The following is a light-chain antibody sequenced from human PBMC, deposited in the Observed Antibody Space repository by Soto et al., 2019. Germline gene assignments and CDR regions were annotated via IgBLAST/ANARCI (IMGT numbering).Light chain of an antibody. V-gene: IGLV2-14*01. Sequence: QSALTQPASVSGSPGQSIAISCTGTSGDVGAYDYVSWYQHHPDKAPKLMIYEVSNRPSWVSDRFSGSKSVYTATLTISGLQAEDEADYYCASLTTSDTRVFGTGTKVTVL. CDR2: EVS. CDR1: SGDVGAYDY. CDR3: ASLTTSDTRV. J-gene: IGLJ1*01.